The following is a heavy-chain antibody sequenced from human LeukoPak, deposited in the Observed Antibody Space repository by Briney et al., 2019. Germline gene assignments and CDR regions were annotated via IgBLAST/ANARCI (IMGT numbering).Heavy chain of an antibody. Sequence: GGSLRLSCAASGFTFSSYAMSWVRQAPGRGLEWVSAISGSGGSTYYADSVKGRFTISRDNSKNTLYLQMNSLRAEDTAVYHCAKESRRPQRYYYGSGSDFDYWGQGTLVTVSS. CDR3: AKESRRPQRYYYGSGSDFDY. CDR1: GFTFSSYA. V-gene: IGHV3-23*01. D-gene: IGHD3-10*01. J-gene: IGHJ4*02. CDR2: ISGSGGST.